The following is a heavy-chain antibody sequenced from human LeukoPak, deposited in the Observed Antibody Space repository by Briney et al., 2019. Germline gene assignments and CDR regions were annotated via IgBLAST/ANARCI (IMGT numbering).Heavy chain of an antibody. Sequence: SETLSLTCTVSGGSISSSSYYWGWIRQPPGKGLEWIGSIYYSGSTYYNPSLKSRVTISVDTSKNQFSLKLSSVTAADTAVYYCARHLPPWVDDSSGRIDYWGQGTLVTVSS. J-gene: IGHJ4*02. CDR1: GGSISSSSYY. CDR3: ARHLPPWVDDSSGRIDY. D-gene: IGHD3-22*01. V-gene: IGHV4-39*01. CDR2: IYYSGST.